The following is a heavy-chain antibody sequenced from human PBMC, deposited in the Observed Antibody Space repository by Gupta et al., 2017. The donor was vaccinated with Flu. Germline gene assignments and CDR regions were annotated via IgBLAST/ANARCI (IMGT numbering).Heavy chain of an antibody. Sequence: QLQLQESGPGLVKPSETLSLTCTVSGGSIGSSSYYWGWIRQPPGKGLEWIGSIYYSGSTYYNPSLKSRVTISVDTSKNQFSLKLSSVTAADTAVYYCARLLRRITIFGVVRSRFDPWGQGTLVTVSS. D-gene: IGHD3-3*01. CDR3: ARLLRRITIFGVVRSRFDP. CDR1: GGSIGSSSYY. J-gene: IGHJ5*02. CDR2: IYYSGST. V-gene: IGHV4-39*01.